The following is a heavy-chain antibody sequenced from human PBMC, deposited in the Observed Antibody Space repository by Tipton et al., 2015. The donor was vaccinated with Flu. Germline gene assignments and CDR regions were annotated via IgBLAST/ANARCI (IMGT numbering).Heavy chain of an antibody. J-gene: IGHJ4*02. D-gene: IGHD3-9*01. Sequence: SLRLSCAASGFTFSSYWMSWVRQAPGKGLEWVVNIKQDGSEKYYVDSVKGRFTISRDNAKNSLYLQMNSLRAEDTAVYYCARDHRYFDWFPDYWGQGTLVTVSS. CDR2: IKQDGSEK. V-gene: IGHV3-7*01. CDR3: ARDHRYFDWFPDY. CDR1: GFTFSSYW.